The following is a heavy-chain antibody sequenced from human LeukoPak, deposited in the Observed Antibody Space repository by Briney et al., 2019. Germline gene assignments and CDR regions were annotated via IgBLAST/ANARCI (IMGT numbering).Heavy chain of an antibody. CDR3: AKRGVVIRVILVGFHKEAYYFDS. J-gene: IGHJ4*02. V-gene: IGHV3-23*01. CDR1: GITLGNYG. CDR2: ISDSGGRT. D-gene: IGHD3-22*01. Sequence: PGGSLRLSCAVSGITLGNYGMTWVRQAPGKGLEWVAGISDSGGRTNYADSVKGRFTISRDNPKNTLYLQMKGLRAEDTAVYFCAKRGVVIRVILVGFHKEAYYFDSWGQGALVTVSS.